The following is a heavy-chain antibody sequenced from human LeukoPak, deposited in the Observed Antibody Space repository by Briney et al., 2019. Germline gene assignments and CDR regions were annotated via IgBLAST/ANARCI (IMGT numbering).Heavy chain of an antibody. CDR3: AKIDAY. J-gene: IGHJ4*02. CDR2: INSDGSIT. V-gene: IGHV3-74*01. CDR1: GFTFSRNW. Sequence: GGSLRLSCAASGFTFSRNWMHWVRQAPGKGLVWVSRINSDGSITNYADSVKGRFTLSRDNAKNTLYLQMSSLSAEDTAVSYCAKIDAYWGQGTLVAVSS.